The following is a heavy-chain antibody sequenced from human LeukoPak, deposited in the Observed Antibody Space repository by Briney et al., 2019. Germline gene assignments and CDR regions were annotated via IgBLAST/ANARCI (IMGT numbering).Heavy chain of an antibody. Sequence: GASVKVSCKASGYTFTSYGISWVRQAPGQGLEWMGWISAYNGNTNYAQKLQGRVTMTTDTSTSTAYMELRSLRSDDTAVYYCARSKRYSGYDSRGDLDYWGQGTLVTVSS. CDR1: GYTFTSYG. CDR2: ISAYNGNT. V-gene: IGHV1-18*01. D-gene: IGHD5-12*01. J-gene: IGHJ4*02. CDR3: ARSKRYSGYDSRGDLDY.